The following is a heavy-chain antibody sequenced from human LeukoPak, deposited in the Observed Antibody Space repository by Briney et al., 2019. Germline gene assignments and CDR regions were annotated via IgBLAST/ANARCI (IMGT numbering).Heavy chain of an antibody. V-gene: IGHV3-23*01. CDR1: GFTFSSYA. Sequence: PGGSLRLSCAASGFTFSSYAMSWVRQAPGKGLEWVSAISGSGGSTYYADSVKGRFAISRDNSKNTLYLQMNSLRAEDTAVYYCAKSIAAAGTRRFDPWGQGTLVTVSS. J-gene: IGHJ5*02. CDR2: ISGSGGST. D-gene: IGHD6-13*01. CDR3: AKSIAAAGTRRFDP.